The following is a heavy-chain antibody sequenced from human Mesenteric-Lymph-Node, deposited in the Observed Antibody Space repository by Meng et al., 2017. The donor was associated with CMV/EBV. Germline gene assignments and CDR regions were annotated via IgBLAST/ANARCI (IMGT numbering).Heavy chain of an antibody. J-gene: IGHJ5*02. CDR2: TYYRSKWYN. CDR1: DSVSSNSAA. Sequence: DSVSSNSAAWNWITQSPSRGLEWRGRTYYRSKWYNDYAVSVKSRITINPDTSKNQFSLQLNSVTPEDTAVYYCAADSSGYYYWFDPWGQGTLVTVSS. D-gene: IGHD3-22*01. V-gene: IGHV6-1*01. CDR3: AADSSGYYYWFDP.